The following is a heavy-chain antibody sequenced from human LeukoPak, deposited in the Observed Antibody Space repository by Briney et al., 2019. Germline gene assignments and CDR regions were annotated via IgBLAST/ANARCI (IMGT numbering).Heavy chain of an antibody. CDR1: GFTFSDYY. V-gene: IGHV3-11*01. J-gene: IGHJ4*02. Sequence: GGSLRLSCAASGFTFSDYYMSWILQAPGKGLEWLSYISSDGTTIQYADSVKGRFTISRDNAKNSLYLQMNSLRAEDTAVYYCAKSGERWLQPTDFDYWGQGTLVTVSS. CDR2: ISSDGTTI. D-gene: IGHD5-24*01. CDR3: AKSGERWLQPTDFDY.